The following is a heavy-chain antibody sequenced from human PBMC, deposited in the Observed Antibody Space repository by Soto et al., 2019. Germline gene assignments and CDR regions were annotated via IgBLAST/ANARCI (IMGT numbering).Heavy chain of an antibody. D-gene: IGHD2-15*01. CDR2: INHRGST. CDR1: GGSFSGYY. V-gene: IGHV4-34*01. Sequence: SETLSLTCAVYGGSFSGYYWSWIRQPPGKGLEWIGEINHRGSTNYNPSLKSRVTISVDTSKNQFSLKLSSVTAADTAVYYCARNYCSGGRCYLFFDSWSQGTLVTVSS. CDR3: ARNYCSGGRCYLFFDS. J-gene: IGHJ4*02.